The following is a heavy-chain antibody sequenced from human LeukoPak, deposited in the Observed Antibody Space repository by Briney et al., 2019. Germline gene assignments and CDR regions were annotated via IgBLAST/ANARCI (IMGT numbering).Heavy chain of an antibody. CDR2: IRQDGSEI. CDR3: ARDSSGWALHSFDI. D-gene: IGHD6-19*01. CDR1: GFTFSSYW. Sequence: GGSLRLSCVASGFTFSSYWMSWIRQAPGKGLEWVANIRQDGSEIYYVDSVKGRFTISRDNAKNSLYLQMNSLRVEDTAWYYCARDSSGWALHSFDIWGQGTLVTVSS. J-gene: IGHJ3*02. V-gene: IGHV3-7*04.